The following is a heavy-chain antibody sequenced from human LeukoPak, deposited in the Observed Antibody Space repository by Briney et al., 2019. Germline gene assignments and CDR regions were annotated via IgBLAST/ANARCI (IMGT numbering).Heavy chain of an antibody. CDR1: GGSISSYY. CDR2: IYYSGST. J-gene: IGHJ5*02. V-gene: IGHV4-59*08. D-gene: IGHD2-2*01. Sequence: PSETLSLTCTVSGGSISSYYWSWIRQPPGKGLEGIGYIYYSGSTNYNPSLKSRVTISVDTSKNQFSLKLSSVTAADTAVYYCARHGGYCSSTSCYGWFDPWGQGTLVTVSS. CDR3: ARHGGYCSSTSCYGWFDP.